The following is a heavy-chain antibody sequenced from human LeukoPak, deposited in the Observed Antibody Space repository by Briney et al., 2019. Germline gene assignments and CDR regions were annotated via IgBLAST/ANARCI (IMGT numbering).Heavy chain of an antibody. CDR1: GGSISSYY. CDR2: IHYSGST. V-gene: IGHV4-59*01. D-gene: IGHD3-16*01. J-gene: IGHJ3*02. Sequence: SETLSLTCTVSGGSISSYYWSWIRQPPGKGLEWIGYIHYSGSTNYNPSLKSRVTISLDTSKNQFSLKVSSVTAADTAVYYCARTYVANSFDIWGQGTMVTVSS. CDR3: ARTYVANSFDI.